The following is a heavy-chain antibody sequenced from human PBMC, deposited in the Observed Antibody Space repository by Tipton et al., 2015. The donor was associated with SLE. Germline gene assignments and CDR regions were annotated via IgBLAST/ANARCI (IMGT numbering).Heavy chain of an antibody. CDR3: ARDGNGRAIPFDV. V-gene: IGHV4-31*03. J-gene: IGHJ6*04. Sequence: TLSLTCTVSGGSITTGGYYWTWIRQHPEKGLEWIGYIYHTGSASYNPSLKSRVSISVDTSKNQFSLKMGSVTDADTAVYYCARDGNGRAIPFDVWGNGTTVTVSS. D-gene: IGHD1-1*01. CDR2: IYHTGSA. CDR1: GGSITTGGYY.